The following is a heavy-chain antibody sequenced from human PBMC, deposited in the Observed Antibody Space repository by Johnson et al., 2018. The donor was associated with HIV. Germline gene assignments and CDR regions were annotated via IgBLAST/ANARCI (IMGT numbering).Heavy chain of an antibody. J-gene: IGHJ3*02. CDR3: AREPLVPDGFDI. V-gene: IGHV3-30-3*01. D-gene: IGHD6-13*01. Sequence: VRLVESGGGVVQPGRSLRLSCAASGFTFSSYAMHWVRQAPGKGLEWVAVISYDGSNKYYADSVKGRFTISRDNAKNTLYLQMKSLRAEDTAVYYCAREPLVPDGFDIWGQGTMVTVSS. CDR2: ISYDGSNK. CDR1: GFTFSSYA.